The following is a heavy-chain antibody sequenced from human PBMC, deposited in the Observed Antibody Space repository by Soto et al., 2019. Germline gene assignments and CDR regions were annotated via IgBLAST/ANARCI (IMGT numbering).Heavy chain of an antibody. Sequence: GDSLKISCKGSGYKFIDYWIGWVRQVPGKGLEWMGIIYPGDFDIKYGPSFQGQVTISADKSITTVYLQWSSLKASDTGIYYCARAFGVEDDDRRSWYSAEWGQGTLVTVYS. V-gene: IGHV5-51*01. CDR3: ARAFGVEDDDRRSWYSAE. J-gene: IGHJ4*02. CDR1: GYKFIDYW. D-gene: IGHD2-15*01. CDR2: IYPGDFDI.